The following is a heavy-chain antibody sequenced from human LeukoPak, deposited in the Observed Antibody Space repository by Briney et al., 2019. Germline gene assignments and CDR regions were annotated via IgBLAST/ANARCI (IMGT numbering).Heavy chain of an antibody. CDR2: ISGSGDST. V-gene: IGHV3-23*01. CDR1: GFTFSSYV. D-gene: IGHD5-12*01. CDR3: APDPNKWLRNY. Sequence: GGSLRLSCSASGFTFSSYVMGWVRKAPGKGLEWVSAISGSGDSTYYADSVKGRFTISRDNSKNTLYLQMNSLRAEDTAVYYCAPDPNKWLRNYWGQGTLVTVSP. J-gene: IGHJ4*02.